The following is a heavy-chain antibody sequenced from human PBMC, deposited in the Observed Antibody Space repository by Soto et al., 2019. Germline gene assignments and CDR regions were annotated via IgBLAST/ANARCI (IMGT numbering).Heavy chain of an antibody. D-gene: IGHD3-22*01. CDR3: ARHYDSSGYPFDY. V-gene: IGHV1-69*02. CDR1: GGTFSSYT. Sequence: QVQLVQSGAEVKKPGSSVKVSCKASGGTFSSYTISWVRQAPGQGLEWMGRIIPILGIANYAQKFQGRVTITEDKSTSTAYMELSSLRSEDTAVYYCARHYDSSGYPFDYWGQGTLVTVSS. CDR2: IIPILGIA. J-gene: IGHJ4*02.